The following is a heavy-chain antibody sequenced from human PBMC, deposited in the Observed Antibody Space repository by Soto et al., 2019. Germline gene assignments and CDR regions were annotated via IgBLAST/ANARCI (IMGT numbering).Heavy chain of an antibody. V-gene: IGHV3-30*18. CDR3: AKDFYGRYYLLGAFDI. Sequence: QVQLVESGGGVVQPGRSLRLSCAASGFTFSSYGMHWVRQAPGKGLEWVAVISYDGSNKYYADSVKGRFTISRDNSKNTLYLQRNSLRAEDTAVYYCAKDFYGRYYLLGAFDIWGQGTMVTVSS. CDR2: ISYDGSNK. D-gene: IGHD3-22*01. CDR1: GFTFSSYG. J-gene: IGHJ3*02.